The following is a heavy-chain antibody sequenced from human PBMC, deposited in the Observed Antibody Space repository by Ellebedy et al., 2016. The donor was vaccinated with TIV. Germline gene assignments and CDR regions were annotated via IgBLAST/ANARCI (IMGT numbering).Heavy chain of an antibody. CDR1: AFNASWHY. J-gene: IGHJ6*02. V-gene: IGHV3-53*01. CDR3: ARLLGHCTNGVCYSGRLDV. CDR2: IYGGGRT. Sequence: PGGSLRLSCAASAFNASWHYMSWVRQAPGKGLEWVSLIYGGGRTYYADSVKGRFIISRDNSKNTVYLKMNSLRVGDTAIYYCARLLGHCTNGVCYSGRLDVWGQGTTVTVSS. D-gene: IGHD2-8*01.